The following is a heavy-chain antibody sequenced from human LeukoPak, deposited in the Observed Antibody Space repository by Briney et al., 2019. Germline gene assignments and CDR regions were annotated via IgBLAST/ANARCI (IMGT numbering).Heavy chain of an antibody. J-gene: IGHJ4*02. CDR3: AYSSGWSRSGIDY. CDR1: GGSISSGGYY. CDR2: IYYSGST. Sequence: SQTLSLTCTVSGGSISSGGYYWSWIRQHPGTGLEWIGYIYYSGSTYYNPSLKSRVTISVDTSKNQFSLKLSSVTAADTAVYYCAYSSGWSRSGIDYWGQGTLVTVSS. D-gene: IGHD6-19*01. V-gene: IGHV4-31*03.